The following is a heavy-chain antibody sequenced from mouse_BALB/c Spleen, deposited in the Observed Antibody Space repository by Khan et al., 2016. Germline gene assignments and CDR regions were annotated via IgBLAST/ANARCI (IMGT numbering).Heavy chain of an antibody. CDR3: ARVPLLRYAMDY. J-gene: IGHJ4*01. CDR1: GFSLTSYG. CDR2: IWAGGST. D-gene: IGHD1-1*01. Sequence: QMQLEESGPGLVAPSQSLSITCTVSGFSLTSYGVHWVRQPPGKGLEWLGVIWAGGSTNYNSALMSRLSISKDNSKSQVFLKMNSLQTDDTAMYYWARVPLLRYAMDYWGQGTSVTVSS. V-gene: IGHV2-9*02.